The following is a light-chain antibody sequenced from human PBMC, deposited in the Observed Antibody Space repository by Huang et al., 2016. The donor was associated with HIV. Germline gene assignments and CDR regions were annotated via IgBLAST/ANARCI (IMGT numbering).Light chain of an antibody. J-gene: IGKJ2*01. V-gene: IGKV1-6*01. CDR3: LQDYFYPST. Sequence: WYQRRVHGAAPKLLIYAAFNLQNGVPSRFSGSGSGTEFTLTISDLRPAFFATYYCLQDYFYPSTFGLGTELEL. CDR2: AAF.